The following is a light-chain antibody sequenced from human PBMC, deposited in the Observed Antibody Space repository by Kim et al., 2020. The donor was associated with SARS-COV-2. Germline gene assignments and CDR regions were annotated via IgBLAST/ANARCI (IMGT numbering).Light chain of an antibody. V-gene: IGKV3D-15*01. CDR3: QQNNNWIT. Sequence: EIVMTQSPATLSVSPGERATLSCRASQSVSSNLAWYQQKPGQAPRLLIYGASTRATGIPARFSGSGSGTEFTLTISSLQSEDFAVYYCQQNNNWITFGQGTRLGIK. CDR1: QSVSSN. CDR2: GAS. J-gene: IGKJ5*01.